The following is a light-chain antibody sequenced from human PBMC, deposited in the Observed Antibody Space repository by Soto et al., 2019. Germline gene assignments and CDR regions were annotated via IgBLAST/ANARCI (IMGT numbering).Light chain of an antibody. CDR2: EVS. CDR1: QSLLHITGETF. J-gene: IGKJ5*01. V-gene: IGKV2D-29*02. Sequence: DVVMTQTPLSLSVAPGQPASISCKSSQSLLHITGETFLFWYLQKPCQSPQLLIYEVSTRVSGVPDRFSGSGSGTDCTLEISRVETDDVGIYYCMQSTQLPPTFGQGTRLGIE. CDR3: MQSTQLPPT.